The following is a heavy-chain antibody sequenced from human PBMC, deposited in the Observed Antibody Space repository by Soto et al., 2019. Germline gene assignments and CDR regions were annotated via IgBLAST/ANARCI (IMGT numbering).Heavy chain of an antibody. D-gene: IGHD6-13*01. CDR2: LYSGGST. Sequence: EVQLVESGGGLIQPGGSLRLSCAASGFTVSSNFMSWVRQVPGEGLEWVSVLYSGGSTYYADSVKGRFTISRDNSKNTLYLQMNSLRAEDTAVYYCARGGYDTYYGMDVWGQGTTVTVSS. CDR1: GFTVSSNF. J-gene: IGHJ6*02. V-gene: IGHV3-53*01. CDR3: ARGGYDTYYGMDV.